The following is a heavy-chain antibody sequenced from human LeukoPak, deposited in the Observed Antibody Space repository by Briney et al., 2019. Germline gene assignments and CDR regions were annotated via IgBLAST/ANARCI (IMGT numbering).Heavy chain of an antibody. Sequence: SSETLSLTCTVSGGSISSYYWSWIRQPAGKGLEWIGRIYTSGSTNYNPSLKSRVTISVDTSKNQFSLKLSSVTAADTAVYYCARGASYYYDSSGYYYDAFDIWGQGTMATVSS. J-gene: IGHJ3*02. V-gene: IGHV4-4*07. CDR2: IYTSGST. CDR1: GGSISSYY. CDR3: ARGASYYYDSSGYYYDAFDI. D-gene: IGHD3-22*01.